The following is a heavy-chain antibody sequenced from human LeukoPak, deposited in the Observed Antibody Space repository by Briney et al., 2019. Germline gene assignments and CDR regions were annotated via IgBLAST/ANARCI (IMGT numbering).Heavy chain of an antibody. CDR2: INPNSGGT. Sequence: GASVKVSCKXSGYTFTGYYMNWVRQAPGHALEWMGRINPNSGGTNYSQKFQGRVTMTRDTSISTAYMELSRLRSDATAVYYCASAGYCSSTSCYWGNYWGQGTLVTVSS. CDR1: GYTFTGYY. V-gene: IGHV1-2*06. J-gene: IGHJ4*02. CDR3: ASAGYCSSTSCYWGNY. D-gene: IGHD2-2*01.